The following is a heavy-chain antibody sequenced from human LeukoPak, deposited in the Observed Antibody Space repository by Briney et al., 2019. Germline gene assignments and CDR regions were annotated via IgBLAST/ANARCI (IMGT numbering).Heavy chain of an antibody. J-gene: IGHJ4*02. CDR3: AKDETFMVRGVAYYFDY. Sequence: GSLRLSCAASGFTVSSNYMSWVRQAPGKGLEWVSVIYSGGSTFYADSVKGRFTISRDNSKNTLYLQMNSLRAEDTAVYYCAKDETFMVRGVAYYFDYWGQGTLVTVSS. D-gene: IGHD3-10*01. CDR2: IYSGGST. CDR1: GFTVSSNY. V-gene: IGHV3-53*01.